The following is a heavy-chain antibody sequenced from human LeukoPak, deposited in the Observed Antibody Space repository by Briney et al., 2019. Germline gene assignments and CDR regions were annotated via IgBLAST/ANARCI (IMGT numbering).Heavy chain of an antibody. J-gene: IGHJ4*02. CDR2: IYSGGST. CDR3: ARDTRYCSGGSCYYYFDY. CDR1: GFTVSSNY. D-gene: IGHD2-15*01. V-gene: IGHV3-53*01. Sequence: GGSLRLSCAASGFTVSSNYMSWVRQAPGKGLEWVSVIYSGGSTYYADSVKGRFTISRDNSKNTLYLQMNSLRPEDTAVYYCARDTRYCSGGSCYYYFDYWGQGTLVTVSS.